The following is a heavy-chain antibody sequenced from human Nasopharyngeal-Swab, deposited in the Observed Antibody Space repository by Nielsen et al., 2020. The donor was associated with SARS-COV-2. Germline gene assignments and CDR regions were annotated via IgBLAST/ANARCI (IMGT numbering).Heavy chain of an antibody. V-gene: IGHV3-23*01. CDR1: GFTFSSYT. CDR2: ISVTGGGK. J-gene: IGHJ4*02. Sequence: LSLTCAASGFTFSSYTMNWFRQTPGKGLEWVSAISVTGGGKYYADSVKGRFTISRDNTQNTLYLQMNSLRAEDTAVYYCAKGALLWESSGSHVFGYLDSWAQGALVTVSS. D-gene: IGHD3-22*01. CDR3: AKGALLWESSGSHVFGYLDS.